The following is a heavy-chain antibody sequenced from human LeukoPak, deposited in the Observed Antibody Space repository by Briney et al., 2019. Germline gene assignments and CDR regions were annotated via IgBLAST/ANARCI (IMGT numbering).Heavy chain of an antibody. Sequence: WASLKISCRGSGSRFTNYWIGGVRQTPGRGLEWMGVIYPGDSGTRYSPSFQGQVTFSADTSNSAAYLQWSSLKASDTAMYYCAKGGDNRVLLFCWGQGTMVTVSS. J-gene: IGHJ4*02. D-gene: IGHD3-16*01. CDR2: IYPGDSGT. CDR3: AKGGDNRVLLFC. CDR1: GSRFTNYW. V-gene: IGHV5-51*01.